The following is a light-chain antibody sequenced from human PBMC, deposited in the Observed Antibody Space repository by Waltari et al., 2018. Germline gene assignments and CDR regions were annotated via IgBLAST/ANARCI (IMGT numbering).Light chain of an antibody. CDR3: QQYNIWLPIP. Sequence: EIVMTQSPATLAVSPGERATLSCRARQSVSSNLAWYQQKPGQAPRLLIYGASTRATGIPARFSGRASGTEFTLTLSSLQSEDFAVYYCQQYNIWLPIPFGPGPRLAI. CDR2: GAS. CDR1: QSVSSN. V-gene: IGKV3-15*01. J-gene: IGKJ5*01.